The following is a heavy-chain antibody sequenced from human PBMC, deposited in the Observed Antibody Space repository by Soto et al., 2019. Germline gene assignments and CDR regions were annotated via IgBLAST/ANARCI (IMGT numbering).Heavy chain of an antibody. CDR2: ISASNGNT. CDR1: GYMFSKYG. CDR3: ARAVMLTALSDFDH. J-gene: IGHJ4*02. D-gene: IGHD2-21*02. V-gene: IGHV1-18*01. Sequence: QIQLVQSGAEVKKTGASVKVSCKASGYMFSKYGIAWVRQAPGQGIEWMGWISASNGNTNFARKLQGRVIMTTDTSTNTAYMELTNLKSDDTGVYFCARAVMLTALSDFDHWGQGTLVTVSS.